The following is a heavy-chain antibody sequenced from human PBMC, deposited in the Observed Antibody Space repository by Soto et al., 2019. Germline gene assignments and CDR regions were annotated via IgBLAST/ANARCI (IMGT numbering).Heavy chain of an antibody. J-gene: IGHJ6*02. D-gene: IGHD3-3*01. CDR2: ISSSSYI. CDR3: ARGPPLTIFGVPDYYYGMDV. V-gene: IGHV3-21*01. Sequence: GGSLRLSCAASGFTFSSYSMNWVRQAPGKGLEWVSSISSSSYIYYADSVKGRFTISRDNAKNSLYLQMNSLRAEDTAVYYCARGPPLTIFGVPDYYYGMDVWGQGTTVTVSS. CDR1: GFTFSSYS.